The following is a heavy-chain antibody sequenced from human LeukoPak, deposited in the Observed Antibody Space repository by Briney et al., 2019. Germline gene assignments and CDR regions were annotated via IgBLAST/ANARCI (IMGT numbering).Heavy chain of an antibody. CDR2: IYDTGSF. CDR3: GRESRIVGTTSVWYYFDY. CDR1: GGSISSGDYY. J-gene: IGHJ4*02. D-gene: IGHD1-26*01. V-gene: IGHV4-30-4*01. Sequence: PSETLSLTCTVSGGSISSGDYYWSWIRQPPGRGLERIGFIYDTGSFHYNPYVKIRVNISADTSKNLFSLNLRSVTAADTAVYFCGRESRIVGTTSVWYYFDYWGQGTLVTVSS.